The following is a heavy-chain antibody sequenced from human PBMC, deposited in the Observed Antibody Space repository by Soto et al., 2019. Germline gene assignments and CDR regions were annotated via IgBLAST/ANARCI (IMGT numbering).Heavy chain of an antibody. CDR2: INHSGST. CDR3: VSVVVAATPGYYYYYMDV. D-gene: IGHD2-15*01. V-gene: IGHV4-34*01. Sequence: SETLSLTCAVYGGSFSGYYWSWIRQPPGKGLEWIGEINHSGSTNYNPSLKSRVTISVDTSKNQFSLKLSSVTAADTAVYYCVSVVVAATPGYYYYYMDVWGKGTTVTVSS. CDR1: GGSFSGYY. J-gene: IGHJ6*03.